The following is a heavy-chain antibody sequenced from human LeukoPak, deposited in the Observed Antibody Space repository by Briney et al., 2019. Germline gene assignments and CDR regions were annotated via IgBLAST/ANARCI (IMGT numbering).Heavy chain of an antibody. Sequence: ASVTVSCKASGYTFTAYFRHWMRQAPGQGLEWMGCINPNSGGTNYAQDFQGRVTLTRDTSISTAYMELSRLRSDDTAVYYCARGPESGAFDIWGQGTMVTVSS. D-gene: IGHD3-10*01. CDR3: ARGPESGAFDI. J-gene: IGHJ3*02. V-gene: IGHV1-2*02. CDR1: GYTFTAYF. CDR2: INPNSGGT.